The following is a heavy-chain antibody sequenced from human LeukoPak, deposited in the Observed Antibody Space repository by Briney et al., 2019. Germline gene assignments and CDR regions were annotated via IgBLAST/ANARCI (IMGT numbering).Heavy chain of an antibody. CDR2: ISGSGGMT. V-gene: IGHV3-23*01. J-gene: IGHJ4*02. CDR1: GFVFSSHA. Sequence: PGGSLRLSCAASGFVFSSHAMNWVRQAPGKGLEWVSVISGSGGMTYYADSVKGRITISRDNSKNTLYLQMNSLRAEDTAVYYCARVICSGGSCRFDYWGQGTLVTVSS. CDR3: ARVICSGGSCRFDY. D-gene: IGHD2-15*01.